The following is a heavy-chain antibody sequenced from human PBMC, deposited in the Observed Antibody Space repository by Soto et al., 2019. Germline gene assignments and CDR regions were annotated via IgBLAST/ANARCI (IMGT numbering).Heavy chain of an antibody. V-gene: IGHV1-3*01. CDR3: ASGGFGSPYYFDY. J-gene: IGHJ4*02. CDR1: GYTFTSYA. Sequence: ASVKVSCKXSGYTFTSYAMHWVRQAPGQRLEWMGWINAGNGNTKYSQKFQGRVTITRDTSASTAYMELSSLRSEDTAVYYCASGGFGSPYYFDYWGQGTLVTVSS. D-gene: IGHD3-10*01. CDR2: INAGNGNT.